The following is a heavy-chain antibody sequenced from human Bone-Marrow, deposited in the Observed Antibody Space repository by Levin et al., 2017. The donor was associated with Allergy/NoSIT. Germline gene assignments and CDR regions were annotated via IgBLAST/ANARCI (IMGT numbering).Heavy chain of an antibody. J-gene: IGHJ4*02. CDR2: IYSCGST. D-gene: IGHD3-10*01. Sequence: GESLKISCAASGFTVSSNYMSWVRQAPGKGPEWVSVIYSCGSTYYADSVKGRFTISRDNSMNTLYLQMNSLRAEDTPVYYCARGWFGELLSHWGQGTLVTVSS. CDR3: ARGWFGELLSH. CDR1: GFTVSSNY. V-gene: IGHV3-53*01.